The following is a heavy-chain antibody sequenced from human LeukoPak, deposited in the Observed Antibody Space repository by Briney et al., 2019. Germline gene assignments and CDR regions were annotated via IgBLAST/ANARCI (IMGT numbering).Heavy chain of an antibody. Sequence: GGSLRLSCAASGFTVSSNYMSWVRQAPEKGLEWVSDIYSGGSTYYADSVKGRFTISRDNSKNTLYLQMNSLRAEDTAVYYCARQAYGDYFDLWGRGTLVTVSS. CDR3: ARQAYGDYFDL. CDR1: GFTVSSNY. J-gene: IGHJ2*01. V-gene: IGHV3-66*04. D-gene: IGHD4-17*01. CDR2: IYSGGST.